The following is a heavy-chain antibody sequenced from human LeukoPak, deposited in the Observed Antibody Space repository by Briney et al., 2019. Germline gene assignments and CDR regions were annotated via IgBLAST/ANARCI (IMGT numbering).Heavy chain of an antibody. CDR1: GGSLSSYY. CDR2: IYYSET. Sequence: PAETLSLTCTVSGGSLSSYYWSWIRQPPGKGLEWIGYIYYSETNYNPSLKSRVTISLDMSKNQFSLKLSSVTAVDTAVYYCARVGYSSEADYWGQGTLVTVHS. D-gene: IGHD6-19*01. CDR3: ARVGYSSEADY. V-gene: IGHV4-59*01. J-gene: IGHJ4*02.